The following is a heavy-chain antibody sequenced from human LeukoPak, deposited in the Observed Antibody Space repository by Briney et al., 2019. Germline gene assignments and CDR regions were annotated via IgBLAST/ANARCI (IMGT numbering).Heavy chain of an antibody. Sequence: PGGSLRLSCATSGFTFSSYSMNWVRQAPGTGLEWVSSISSGSDYIYYADSVKGRFTISRDNAKNSLYLQMTSLRAEGTAVYYCASTNHYYGSGTYDYYFDYWGQGTLLTVSS. J-gene: IGHJ4*02. CDR2: ISSGSDYI. CDR3: ASTNHYYGSGTYDYYFDY. CDR1: GFTFSSYS. D-gene: IGHD3-10*01. V-gene: IGHV3-21*01.